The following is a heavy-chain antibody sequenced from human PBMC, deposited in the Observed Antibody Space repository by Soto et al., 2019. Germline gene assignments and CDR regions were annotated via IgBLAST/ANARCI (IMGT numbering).Heavy chain of an antibody. CDR1: GFSFSTYA. CDR3: AKDLEADRTSFGVVIIRLIMDV. V-gene: IGHV3-23*01. CDR2: ISGSGGRT. J-gene: IGHJ6*02. D-gene: IGHD3-3*01. Sequence: EVQLLGSGGGLVQPGGSLRLSCAASGFSFSTYAISWVRQAPGKGLEWVSAISGSGGRTYYADSVKGRFTISRDNSKNTLYLRMNSLRAEDTAVYYCAKDLEADRTSFGVVIIRLIMDVWGQGTTVTVSS.